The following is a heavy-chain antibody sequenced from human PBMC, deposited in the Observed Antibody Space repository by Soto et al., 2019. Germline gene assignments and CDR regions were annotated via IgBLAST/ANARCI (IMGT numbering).Heavy chain of an antibody. D-gene: IGHD4-4*01. CDR3: AKSRDGYSFYYYYGMDV. Sequence: QVQLVESGGGVVQPGRSLRVSCAASGFTFSNYGMHWVRQAPGKGLEWVALILYDGSNEYYADCVKGRFTISRDNPKNTLYLQMNNLRAEDTAVYYCAKSRDGYSFYYYYGMDVWGQGTTVTVSS. J-gene: IGHJ6*02. V-gene: IGHV3-30*18. CDR1: GFTFSNYG. CDR2: ILYDGSNE.